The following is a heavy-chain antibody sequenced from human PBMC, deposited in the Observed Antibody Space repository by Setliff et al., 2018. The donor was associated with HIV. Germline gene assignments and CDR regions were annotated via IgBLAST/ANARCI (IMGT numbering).Heavy chain of an antibody. CDR3: ARWPLNDYSKEIGFDP. D-gene: IGHD4-4*01. Sequence: ASVKVSCKASGYIFTSYGISWVRQAPGQGLEWMGWISAYNGNTNYAQKLQGRVTMTTDTSTSTAYMELRSLRSDDTAVYYCARWPLNDYSKEIGFDPWGQGTLVTVSS. CDR1: GYIFTSYG. V-gene: IGHV1-18*01. J-gene: IGHJ5*02. CDR2: ISAYNGNT.